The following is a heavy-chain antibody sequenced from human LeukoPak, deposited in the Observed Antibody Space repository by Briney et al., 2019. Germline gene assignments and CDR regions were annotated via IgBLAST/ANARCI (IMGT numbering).Heavy chain of an antibody. CDR3: ARGSTWNSYDY. D-gene: IGHD1-1*01. J-gene: IGHJ4*02. Sequence: SETLSLTCTGSGGSITNYYWNWIRQPAGKGLEWVGRVYTSGRTNYIPSLKSRVTISLATSTKQFSLKLSSVTAADTAVYYCARGSTWNSYDYWGQGTLVTVSS. V-gene: IGHV4-4*07. CDR1: GGSITNYY. CDR2: VYTSGRT.